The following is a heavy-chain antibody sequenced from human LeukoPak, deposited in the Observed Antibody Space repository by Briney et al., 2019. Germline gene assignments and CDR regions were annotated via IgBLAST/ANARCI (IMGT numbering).Heavy chain of an antibody. Sequence: SETLSLTCTVSGGSISRNYWNWIRQPPGKGLEYIGYISYSGSTNYNPPLKSRLTISIDTSKNQFSLKLSSVTAADTAVYYCAKAGHCSSTSCYDSSYYYYGMDVWGQGTTVTVSS. CDR2: ISYSGST. D-gene: IGHD2-2*01. V-gene: IGHV4-59*01. CDR1: GGSISRNY. J-gene: IGHJ6*02. CDR3: AKAGHCSSTSCYDSSYYYYGMDV.